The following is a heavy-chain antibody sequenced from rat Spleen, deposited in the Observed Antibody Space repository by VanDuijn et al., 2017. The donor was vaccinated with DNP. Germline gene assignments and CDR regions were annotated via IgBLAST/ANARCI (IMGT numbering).Heavy chain of an antibody. CDR2: ISSGGKT. D-gene: IGHD1-10*01. J-gene: IGHJ2*01. Sequence: QVQLKESGPGLVQPSQTLSLTCAVSGFSLTTNGVSWVRQPPGKGLEWIAAISSGGKTYYNSALKSRLSISGDTSKSHVFLRMNSLQTEDKAIYFCTREREPNNNPFYFDCWGQGVMVTVSS. CDR1: GFSLTTNG. V-gene: IGHV2S12*01. CDR3: TREREPNNNPFYFDC.